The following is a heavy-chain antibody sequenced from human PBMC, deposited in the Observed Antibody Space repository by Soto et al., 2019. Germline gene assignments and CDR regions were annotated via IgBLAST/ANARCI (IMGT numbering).Heavy chain of an antibody. V-gene: IGHV4-38-2*02. CDR3: ARDPMGTGWLGQFDY. CDR2: IFHSGTT. J-gene: IGHJ4*02. Sequence: PSETLSLTCAVSGYSISNNYYWAWIRQSPGKGLGWIGSIFHSGTTYSNPSLKSRVTISVDTSKNQFSLKLASVTAADTAIYYCARDPMGTGWLGQFDYWGQGTPVTVSS. CDR1: GYSISNNYY. D-gene: IGHD6-19*01.